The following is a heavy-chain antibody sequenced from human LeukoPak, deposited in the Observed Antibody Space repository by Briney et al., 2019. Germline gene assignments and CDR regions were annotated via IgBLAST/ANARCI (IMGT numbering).Heavy chain of an antibody. CDR3: ATAKWLAISDAFDI. J-gene: IGHJ3*02. Sequence: GGSLRLSCAASGFVFSSYGMHWVRQAPGKGLEYVSAISSDGGSTYYASSVKGRFTISRDNSKNTLYLRMGSLRTEDMAVYYCATAKWLAISDAFDIWGQGTMVTVSS. CDR1: GFVFSSYG. D-gene: IGHD6-19*01. V-gene: IGHV3-64*01. CDR2: ISSDGGST.